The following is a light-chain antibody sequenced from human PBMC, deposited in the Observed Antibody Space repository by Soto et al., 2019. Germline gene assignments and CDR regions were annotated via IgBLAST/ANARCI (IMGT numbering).Light chain of an antibody. CDR3: HQSFSVPYT. CDR1: RSIGTN. J-gene: IGKJ2*01. V-gene: IGKV1-39*01. CDR2: GAS. Sequence: DIQMTQSPSSLSAPVGDRVIITCRASRSIGTNLNWYQQKPGKAPKLLVFGASSLQYGVPSRFSGSGSGTDFTLTISSLQPEDVATYACHQSFSVPYTFGQGTRLE.